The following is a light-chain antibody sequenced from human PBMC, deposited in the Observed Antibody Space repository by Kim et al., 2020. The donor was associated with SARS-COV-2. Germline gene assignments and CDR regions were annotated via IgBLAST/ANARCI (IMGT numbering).Light chain of an antibody. V-gene: IGKV3-20*01. CDR1: QSISHQY. Sequence: PGQTATLSCSTTQSISHQYLASYQQKPRPAPSLLIYVASTRTTRIPDMFIATVSHTDFTLTITTLYPKDFTMYYCQHYHSSPPIYTFSQETNLQI. CDR3: QHYHSSPPIYT. J-gene: IGKJ2*01. CDR2: VAS.